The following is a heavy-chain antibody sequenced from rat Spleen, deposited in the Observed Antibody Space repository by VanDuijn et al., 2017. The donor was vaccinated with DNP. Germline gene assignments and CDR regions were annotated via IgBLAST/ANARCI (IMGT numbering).Heavy chain of an antibody. J-gene: IGHJ3*01. V-gene: IGHV3-1*01. D-gene: IGHD4-3*01. CDR3: ARGGGGIWFAY. CDR1: GYSITSNY. Sequence: VQLKESGPGLVKPSQSLSLTCSVTGYSITSNYWGWIRHFPGNKMEWIGYISYSGVTSYNPSLRSRISITRDTSKKQSFLQLNSVTTEDTATYFCARGGGGIWFAYWGQGTLVTVSS. CDR2: ISYSGVT.